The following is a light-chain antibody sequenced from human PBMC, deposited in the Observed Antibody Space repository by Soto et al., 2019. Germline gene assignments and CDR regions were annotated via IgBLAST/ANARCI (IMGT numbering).Light chain of an antibody. Sequence: QSALTQPPSASGSPGQSVTISCTGTSSDVGAYNYVSWYQQYPGKAPKLLIYEVSKRPSGVPDRFSGSKSGKTASLTVSGLQPEDEADYHCISYAGSNIWVFGGGTQLTVL. CDR2: EVS. J-gene: IGLJ3*02. CDR3: ISYAGSNIWV. V-gene: IGLV2-8*01. CDR1: SSDVGAYNY.